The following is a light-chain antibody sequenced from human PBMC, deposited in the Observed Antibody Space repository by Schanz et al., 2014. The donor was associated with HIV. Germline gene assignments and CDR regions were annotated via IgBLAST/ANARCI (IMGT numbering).Light chain of an antibody. Sequence: QSALTQSASVSGSPGQSITISCTGTSSDVGSYNLVSWYQQHPGKATKLMIYEVSKRPSGVSSRFSGSKSGNTASLTISGLQAEDESDYYCCSYAGSYSNWVFGGGTKLTVL. CDR2: EVS. CDR1: SSDVGSYNL. J-gene: IGLJ3*02. V-gene: IGLV2-23*02. CDR3: CSYAGSYSNWV.